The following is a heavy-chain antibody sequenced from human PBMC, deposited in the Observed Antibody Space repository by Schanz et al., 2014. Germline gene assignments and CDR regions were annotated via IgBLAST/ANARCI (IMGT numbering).Heavy chain of an antibody. V-gene: IGHV3-66*02. Sequence: EVQLVESGGGLVQPGGSLRLSCEASGFTFSDYYMSWIRQAPGKGLEWVSTIYSSGSTYYADSVRGRFTMSRDNSKNTVYLRMNGPRIEDTAVYYCARGRTFDYWGQGTLVTVSS. CDR3: ARGRTFDY. CDR2: IYSSGST. J-gene: IGHJ4*02. CDR1: GFTFSDYY.